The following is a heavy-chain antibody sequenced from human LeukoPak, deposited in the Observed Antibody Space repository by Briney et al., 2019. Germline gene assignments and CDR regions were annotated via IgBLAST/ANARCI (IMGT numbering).Heavy chain of an antibody. CDR3: ARGPIFGWHIDY. CDR2: INPNSGGS. D-gene: IGHD3-3*02. CDR1: GYTFTGYY. J-gene: IGHJ4*02. Sequence: SVKVSCKASGYTFTGYYMHWVRQAPGQGLKWMGWINPNSGGSNYAQKFQGWVTMTRDTSISTAYMELSRLRSDDTAVYYCARGPIFGWHIDYWGQGTLVTVSS. V-gene: IGHV1-2*04.